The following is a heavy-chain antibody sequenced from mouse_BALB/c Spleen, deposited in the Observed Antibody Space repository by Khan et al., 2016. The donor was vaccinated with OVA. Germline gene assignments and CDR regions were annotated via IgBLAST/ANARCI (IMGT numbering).Heavy chain of an antibody. CDR1: GFSLTNYG. D-gene: IGHD2-10*01. J-gene: IGHJ4*01. Sequence: QVQLQQSGPGLVAPSQSLSITCTISGFSLTNYGVHWVRQPPGKGLEWLVVIWSDGSTTYNSDLKSRLSISKDNSKSQVFLKMNSLQIDDTAMYYCARQPYYHYYIMDDWGQGISVTVSS. CDR2: IWSDGST. CDR3: ARQPYYHYYIMDD. V-gene: IGHV2-6-1*01.